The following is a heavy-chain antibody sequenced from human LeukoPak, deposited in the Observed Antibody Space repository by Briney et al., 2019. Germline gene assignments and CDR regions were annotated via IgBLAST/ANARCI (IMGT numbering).Heavy chain of an antibody. V-gene: IGHV3-7*03. Sequence: GGSLRLSCEGSGFAFDKYWISWVRQAPGKGLEWVANIKEDGSEKEFLDSAKGRFTISRDNSKKSVYLQMNSLRAEDTAVYYCARDVNRGVFDMWGQGTRVTVSS. J-gene: IGHJ3*02. CDR2: IKEDGSEK. CDR3: ARDVNRGVFDM. CDR1: GFAFDKYW.